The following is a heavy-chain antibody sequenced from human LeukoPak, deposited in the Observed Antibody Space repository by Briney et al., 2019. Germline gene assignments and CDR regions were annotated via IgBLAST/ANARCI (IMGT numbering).Heavy chain of an antibody. CDR2: ISSSGNTI. J-gene: IGHJ4*02. CDR1: GFTFSSYW. V-gene: IGHV3-48*04. CDR3: ARDQGGWDFDY. D-gene: IGHD6-19*01. Sequence: PGGSLRLSCAASGFTFSSYWMNWVRQAPGKGLEWVSYISSSGNTIYYVDSVKGRFTISRDNAKNSLYLQMNSLRAEDTAVYYCARDQGGWDFDYWGQGTLVTVSS.